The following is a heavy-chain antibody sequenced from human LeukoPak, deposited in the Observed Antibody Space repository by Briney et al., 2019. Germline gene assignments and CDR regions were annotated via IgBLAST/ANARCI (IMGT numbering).Heavy chain of an antibody. CDR1: SYLISSGYY. CDR2: IYHSGKT. J-gene: IGHJ4*02. D-gene: IGHD6-13*01. CDR3: ARVRIAAAGDQFDY. Sequence: PSETLSLTCNVSSYLISSGYYWGWLRQPPGKGLEWIGSIYHSGKTYYNPSLENRVTISVDSSKNQFSLRLSSVTAADTAVYYCARVRIAAAGDQFDYWGQGTLVTVSS. V-gene: IGHV4-38-2*02.